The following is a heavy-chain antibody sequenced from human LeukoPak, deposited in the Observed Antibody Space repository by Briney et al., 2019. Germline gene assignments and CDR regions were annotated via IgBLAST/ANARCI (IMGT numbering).Heavy chain of an antibody. V-gene: IGHV3-7*03. CDR3: ATSYDMGWLIGY. CDR2: IKQDGSEK. CDR1: GFTFGDTW. Sequence: GGSLRLSCAASGFTFGDTWMNWVRQVPGQGLEWVANIKQDGSEKFYVASVKGRFTISRDNGKSSLYLQVNSLRAEDTALYYCATSYDMGWLIGYWGQGTLVTVSS. D-gene: IGHD3/OR15-3a*01. J-gene: IGHJ4*02.